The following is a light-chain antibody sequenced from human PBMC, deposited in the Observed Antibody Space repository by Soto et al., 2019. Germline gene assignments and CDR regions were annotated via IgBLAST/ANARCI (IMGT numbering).Light chain of an antibody. J-gene: IGKJ2*01. Sequence: EIVMTQSPATLSVSPGERATLSCRASQSVSSNLAWYQQKPGQAPRLLIYGASTRATGIPDRFSGSGSGTEFTPTISSLQSEDFAVYYCQQYNNWPQTFGQGTKVDIK. CDR3: QQYNNWPQT. CDR1: QSVSSN. CDR2: GAS. V-gene: IGKV3-15*01.